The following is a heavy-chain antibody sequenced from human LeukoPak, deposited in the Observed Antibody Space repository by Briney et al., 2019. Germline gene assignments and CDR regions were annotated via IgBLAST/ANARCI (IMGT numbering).Heavy chain of an antibody. D-gene: IGHD2-2*02. CDR3: ARPTSGGLVPAAIMEDDAFDI. J-gene: IGHJ3*02. CDR2: INPSGGST. V-gene: IGHV1-46*01. CDR1: GYTFTSYY. Sequence: ASVKASCKASGYTFTSYYMHWVRQAPGQGLEWMGIINPSGGSTSYAQKFQGRVTMTRDTSTSTVYMELSSLRSEDTAVYYCARPTSGGLVPAAIMEDDAFDIWGQGTMVTVSS.